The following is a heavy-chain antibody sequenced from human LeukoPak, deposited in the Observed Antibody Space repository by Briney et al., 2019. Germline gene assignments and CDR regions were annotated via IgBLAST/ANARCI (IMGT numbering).Heavy chain of an antibody. CDR1: GGSISSGDYY. D-gene: IGHD5-12*01. Sequence: SETLSLTCTVSGGSISSGDYYWSWIRQPPGKGLEWIGYIYYSGSTYYNPSLKSRVTISVDTSKNQFSLKLSSVTAADTAVYYCAREGYSGYDYVGRYFDYWGQGTLVTVSS. J-gene: IGHJ4*02. V-gene: IGHV4-30-4*08. CDR3: AREGYSGYDYVGRYFDY. CDR2: IYYSGST.